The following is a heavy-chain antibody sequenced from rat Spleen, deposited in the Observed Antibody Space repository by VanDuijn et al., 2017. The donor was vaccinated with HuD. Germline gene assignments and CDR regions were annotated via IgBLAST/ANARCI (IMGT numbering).Heavy chain of an antibody. V-gene: IGHV4-2*01. CDR3: VREDRGVDY. Sequence: EVKLVESGGGLVQPGRSLKLSCTASGFNFNNYWMGWVRQAPGKGLEWIGENNKDSRTKKYSPSLKDKFSISRDNAQNTLYLQMTKLGSEDTAIYYFVREDRGVDYWGQGVMVTVSS. J-gene: IGHJ2*01. CDR2: NNKDSRTK. CDR1: GFNFNNYW.